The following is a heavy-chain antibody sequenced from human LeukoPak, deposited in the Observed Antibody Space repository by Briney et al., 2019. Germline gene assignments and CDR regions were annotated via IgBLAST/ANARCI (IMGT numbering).Heavy chain of an antibody. CDR2: IYYSGST. V-gene: IGHV4-39*07. Sequence: SETLSLTCTVSGGSISSSSYYWGWIRQPPGKGLEWIGSIYYSGSTYYNPSLKSRVTISVDTSKNQFSLKLSSVTAADTAVYYCARGFLDYWGQGTLVTVSS. J-gene: IGHJ4*02. CDR1: GGSISSSSYY. CDR3: ARGFLDY.